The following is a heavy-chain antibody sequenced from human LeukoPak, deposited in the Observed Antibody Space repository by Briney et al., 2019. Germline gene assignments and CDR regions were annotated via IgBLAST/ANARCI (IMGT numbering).Heavy chain of an antibody. CDR1: GVSISSSYSY. J-gene: IGHJ3*02. D-gene: IGHD3-9*01. CDR3: ARGGELRYFDWLLGAFDI. V-gene: IGHV4-39*07. Sequence: SETLSLTCTVSGVSISSSYSYWGWIRQPPGMGLEWIGSIYYTGNTYYNPSLKSRVTISVDTSKNQFSLKLSSVTAADTAVYYCARGGELRYFDWLLGAFDIWGQGTMVTVSS. CDR2: IYYTGNT.